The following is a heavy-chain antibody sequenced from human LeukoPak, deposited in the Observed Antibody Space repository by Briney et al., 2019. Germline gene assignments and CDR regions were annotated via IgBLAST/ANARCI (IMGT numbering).Heavy chain of an antibody. Sequence: PGGSLRLSCAASGFTFSSYSMNWVRQAPGKGLEWVSSISSSSSYIYYADSVKGRFTISRDNAKNSLYLQMNSLRAEDTAVYYCARTGSGRTNYSYYMDVWGKGTTVTISS. CDR1: GFTFSSYS. D-gene: IGHD6-19*01. CDR3: ARTGSGRTNYSYYMDV. J-gene: IGHJ6*03. V-gene: IGHV3-21*01. CDR2: ISSSSSYI.